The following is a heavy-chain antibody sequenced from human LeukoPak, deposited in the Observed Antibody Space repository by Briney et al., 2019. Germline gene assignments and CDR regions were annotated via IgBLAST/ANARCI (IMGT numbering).Heavy chain of an antibody. D-gene: IGHD4-17*01. CDR2: VSHRGST. CDR3: ARSGSGYGDFTSAFDY. V-gene: IGHV4-38-2*02. Sequence: SETLSLTCTVSGYSISNGYYWGWIRQSPGKGLEWVGSVSHRGSTYYNPSLRSRVTISVDTSKNQFSLKLSSVTAADTAVYYCARSGSGYGDFTSAFDYWGQGTLVTVSS. J-gene: IGHJ4*02. CDR1: GYSISNGYY.